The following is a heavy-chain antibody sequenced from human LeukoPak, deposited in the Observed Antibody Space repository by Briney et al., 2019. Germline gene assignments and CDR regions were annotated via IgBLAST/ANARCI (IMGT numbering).Heavy chain of an antibody. CDR1: GFTFSNAW. D-gene: IGHD3-10*01. CDR3: TTDITMVRGPQRDY. V-gene: IGHV3-15*01. Sequence: GGSLRLSCAASGFTFSNAWMSWVRQAPGKGLEWVGRIKSKTDGGTTDYAAPVKGRFTISRDDSKNTLYLQMNSLKTEDTAVYYCTTDITMVRGPQRDYWGQGTLVTVSS. J-gene: IGHJ4*02. CDR2: IKSKTDGGTT.